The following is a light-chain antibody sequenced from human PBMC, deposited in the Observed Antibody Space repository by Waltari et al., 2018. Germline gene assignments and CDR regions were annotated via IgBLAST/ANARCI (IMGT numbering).Light chain of an antibody. CDR2: DVS. CDR1: RYDVGGYKF. V-gene: IGLV2-14*03. Sequence: QSALTQPASVSGSPGQSITISCAGSRYDVGGYKFVSWYQQPPGRAPKLLIYDVSKRPAGISSRFSGSKSGSTASLTISGLQTEDEADYFCSSYTSSTTVVLGGGTKLTVL. J-gene: IGLJ2*01. CDR3: SSYTSSTTVV.